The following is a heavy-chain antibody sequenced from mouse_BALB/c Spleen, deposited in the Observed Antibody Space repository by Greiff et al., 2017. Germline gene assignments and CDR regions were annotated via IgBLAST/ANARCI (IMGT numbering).Heavy chain of an antibody. CDR2: IDTSDSYT. CDR3: ARSGYYRSYWYFDV. V-gene: IGHV1-69*01. D-gene: IGHD2-14*01. CDR1: GYTFTDYW. J-gene: IGHJ1*01. Sequence: QVQLQQPGAELVMPGASVKMSCKASGYTFTDYWMHWVKQRPGQGLEWIGAIDTSDSYTSYNQKFKGKATLTVDESSSTAYMQLSSLTSEDSAVYYCARSGYYRSYWYFDVWGAGTTVTVSS.